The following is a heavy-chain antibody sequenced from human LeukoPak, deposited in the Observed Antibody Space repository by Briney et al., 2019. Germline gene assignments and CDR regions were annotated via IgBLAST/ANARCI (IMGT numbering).Heavy chain of an antibody. V-gene: IGHV1-69*04. CDR2: IIPILGIA. Sequence: GASVKVSCKASGGTFSSYAISWVRQAPGQGLEWMGRIIPILGIANYAQKFQGRVTITADKSTSTAYMELSSLRSEDTAVYYCAREEAVAGPIFDYWGQGTLVTVSS. J-gene: IGHJ4*02. CDR1: GGTFSSYA. D-gene: IGHD6-19*01. CDR3: AREEAVAGPIFDY.